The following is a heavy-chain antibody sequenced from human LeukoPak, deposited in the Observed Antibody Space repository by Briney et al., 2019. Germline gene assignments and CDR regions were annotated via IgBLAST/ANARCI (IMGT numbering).Heavy chain of an antibody. CDR3: AKDLTHYRPRYYYYGMDV. CDR2: MNPNSGNT. V-gene: IGHV1-8*01. J-gene: IGHJ6*02. D-gene: IGHD3-16*02. Sequence: ASVKVSCKASGYTFTSYDINWVRQATGQGLEWMGWMNPNSGNTGYAQKFQGRVTMTRNTSISTAYMELSSLRSEDTAVYYCAKDLTHYRPRYYYYGMDVWGQGTTVTVSS. CDR1: GYTFTSYD.